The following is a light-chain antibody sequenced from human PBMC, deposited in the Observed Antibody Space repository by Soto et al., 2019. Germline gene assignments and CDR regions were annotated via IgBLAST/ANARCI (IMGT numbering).Light chain of an antibody. CDR2: DAS. J-gene: IGKJ5*01. CDR3: QQRSNWPIT. CDR1: QSVSSY. V-gene: IGKV3-11*01. Sequence: EIVLTQSPRTLSLSPGERATLSCRASQSVSSYLAWYQQKPGQAPRLLIYDASNRATGIPARFSGSGSGTDFTLTISSLEPEDFAVYYCQQRSNWPITFGQGTRLEIK.